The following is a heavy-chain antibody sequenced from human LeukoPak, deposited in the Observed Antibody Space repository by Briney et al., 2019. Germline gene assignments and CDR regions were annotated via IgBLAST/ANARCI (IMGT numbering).Heavy chain of an antibody. Sequence: SQTLSLTCAISGDSFSSNSAAWNWIRQSPSRGLEWLGRTYYRSKWYNDYAVSVRSRITINPDTSKNQFSLQLNSVTPEDTAVYYCARGTGYSYGYWWFDPWGQGTLVTVSS. D-gene: IGHD5-18*01. V-gene: IGHV6-1*01. CDR3: ARGTGYSYGYWWFDP. J-gene: IGHJ5*02. CDR2: TYYRSKWYN. CDR1: GDSFSSNSAA.